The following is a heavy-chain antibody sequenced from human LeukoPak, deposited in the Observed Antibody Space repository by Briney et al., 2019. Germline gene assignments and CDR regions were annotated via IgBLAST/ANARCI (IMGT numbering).Heavy chain of an antibody. D-gene: IGHD5-24*01. J-gene: IGHJ4*02. CDR2: ISYDGSNK. V-gene: IGHV3-30-3*01. Sequence: GGSLRLSCTASGFTFSSYAMHWVRQAPGKGLEWVAVISYDGSNKYYADSVKGRFTISRDNSKNTLYLQMNSLRAEDTAVYYCARGRWLQARGPSFDYWGQGTLVTVSS. CDR3: ARGRWLQARGPSFDY. CDR1: GFTFSSYA.